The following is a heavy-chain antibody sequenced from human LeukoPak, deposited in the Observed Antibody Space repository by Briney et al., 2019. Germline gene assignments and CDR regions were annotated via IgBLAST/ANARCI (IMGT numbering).Heavy chain of an antibody. Sequence: GGSLRLSCAASGFTVSSNYMSWVRQAPGKGLEWVSSISGSGAVTYYTDSVKGRFTFSRDNSRNTAYLQMNSLRAEDTAVYYCARLKDGAGTDYWGQGTLVTVSS. CDR2: ISGSGAVT. D-gene: IGHD1-1*01. CDR3: ARLKDGAGTDY. J-gene: IGHJ4*02. V-gene: IGHV3-23*01. CDR1: GFTVSSNY.